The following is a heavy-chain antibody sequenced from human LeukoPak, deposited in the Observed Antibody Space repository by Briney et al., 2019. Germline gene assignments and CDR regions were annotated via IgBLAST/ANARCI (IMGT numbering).Heavy chain of an antibody. J-gene: IGHJ4*02. CDR1: GFTFSSYS. Sequence: GGSLRLSCAASGFTFSSYSMNWVRQAPGKGLEWVSSISSSSSYIYYADSVKGRFTISRDNAKNSLYLQMNSLRAEDTAVYYCAKEIRYSYGRFDYWGQGTLVTVSS. CDR2: ISSSSSYI. V-gene: IGHV3-21*04. D-gene: IGHD5-18*01. CDR3: AKEIRYSYGRFDY.